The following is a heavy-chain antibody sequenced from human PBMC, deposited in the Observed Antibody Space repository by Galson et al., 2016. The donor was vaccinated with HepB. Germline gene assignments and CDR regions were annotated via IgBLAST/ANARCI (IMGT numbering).Heavy chain of an antibody. CDR3: AHPLYYDFNYLMDV. CDR2: IYWDDDK. V-gene: IGHV2-5*02. J-gene: IGHJ6*02. Sequence: PALVKPTQTLTMTCTFSGFSLTTNGVAVGWIRQPPGKALEWLALIYWDDDKRYSPSLQSRLTITKDTSKNQVVLTMTNMDPVDTATYYCAHPLYYDFNYLMDVWGQGTTVTVSS. D-gene: IGHD3-3*01. CDR1: GFSLTTNGVA.